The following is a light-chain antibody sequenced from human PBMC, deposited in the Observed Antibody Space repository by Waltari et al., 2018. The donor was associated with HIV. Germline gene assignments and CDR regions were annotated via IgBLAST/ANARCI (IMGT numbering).Light chain of an antibody. J-gene: IGKJ2*01. CDR3: QQYNDYYT. Sequence: DVQMTQSPSTLSASVGDRVTITCRASQNVVKWLAWYQQKPGKAPKLLIYKTSTLQTGVPARFSGSGDGTDFTLTITSLQPDDFATYYCQQYNDYYTFCPGTKLEI. CDR2: KTS. V-gene: IGKV1-5*03. CDR1: QNVVKW.